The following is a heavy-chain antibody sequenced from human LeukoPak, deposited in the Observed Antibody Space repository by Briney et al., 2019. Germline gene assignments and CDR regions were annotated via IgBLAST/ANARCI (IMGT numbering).Heavy chain of an antibody. D-gene: IGHD6-19*01. Sequence: ASVKVSCKASGYTLTSYGISWVRQAPGQGLEWMGWISAYNGNTNYAQKLQGRVTMTTDTSTSTAYMELRSLRSDDTAVYYCAILAVAGTLGYFDYWGQGTLVTVSS. CDR3: AILAVAGTLGYFDY. CDR1: GYTLTSYG. J-gene: IGHJ4*02. CDR2: ISAYNGNT. V-gene: IGHV1-18*01.